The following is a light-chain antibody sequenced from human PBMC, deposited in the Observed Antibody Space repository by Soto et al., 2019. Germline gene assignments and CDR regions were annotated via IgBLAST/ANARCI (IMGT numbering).Light chain of an antibody. CDR1: QSVSSSY. V-gene: IGKV3-20*01. CDR2: GAS. CDR3: QQYGSSPVT. Sequence: DIVMTQSPDSLAVSPGERATLSCRASQSVSSSYLAWYQQKPGQAPRLLIYGASSRATGIPDRFSGSGSGTDFTLTISRLEPEDFAVYYCQQYGSSPVTFGQGTRLEIK. J-gene: IGKJ5*01.